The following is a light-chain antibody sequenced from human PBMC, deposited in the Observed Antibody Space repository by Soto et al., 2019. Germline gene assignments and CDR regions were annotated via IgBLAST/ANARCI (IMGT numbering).Light chain of an antibody. CDR1: QSFTSNY. V-gene: IGKV3-20*01. CDR2: GAS. CDR3: QHYVTSLTT. Sequence: EIVLTQSPGTLSLSPGERATLSCGASQSFTSNYLAWYQQKPGQAPRLLIFGASIRVKGIPDRFIGSGSGTDFTLTISRLEPEDFAVYYCQHYVTSLTTFGQGTKVDIX. J-gene: IGKJ1*01.